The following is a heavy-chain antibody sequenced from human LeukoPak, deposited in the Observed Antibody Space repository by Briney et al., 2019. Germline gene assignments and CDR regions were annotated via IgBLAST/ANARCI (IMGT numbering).Heavy chain of an antibody. CDR2: IKHDGSEK. Sequence: GGSLRLSCAASGFIFTNYFMSWVRQAPGKGLEWVASIKHDGSEKYYVDSVRGRFATSRDNTMNSLYLQMSSLRAEDTAVYYCATDRGWRTSGYYLYYFEYWGQGTLVTYSS. CDR1: GFIFTNYF. D-gene: IGHD3-3*01. CDR3: ATDRGWRTSGYYLYYFEY. V-gene: IGHV3-7*01. J-gene: IGHJ4*02.